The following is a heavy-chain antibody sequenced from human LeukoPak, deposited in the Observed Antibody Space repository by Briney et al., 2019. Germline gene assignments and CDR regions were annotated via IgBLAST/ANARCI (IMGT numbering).Heavy chain of an antibody. V-gene: IGHV1-69*05. CDR1: GGTFSSYA. Sequence: GSSVKVSCKASGGTFSSYAISWVRQAPGQGLEWMGGIIPIFGTANYVQKLQGRVTVTTDTSTSTIYMELRSLRSDDTAVYYCARGDDAFDFWGQGTMVTVSS. CDR3: ARGDDAFDF. CDR2: IIPIFGTA. J-gene: IGHJ3*01.